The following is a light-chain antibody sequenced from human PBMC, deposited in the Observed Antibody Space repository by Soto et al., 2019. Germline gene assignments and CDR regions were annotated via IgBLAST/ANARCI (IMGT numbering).Light chain of an antibody. J-gene: IGKJ4*01. CDR1: QSISSR. Sequence: IQMTQSPSTLSAFLGDRVTITCRASQSISSRLAWYQQKPGKAPKFLIYDASSLESGVPSRFSGSGSGTQFTLTISSLQPDDSATYYCQQFNSYPLTFGGGTKVEIK. CDR3: QQFNSYPLT. CDR2: DAS. V-gene: IGKV1-5*01.